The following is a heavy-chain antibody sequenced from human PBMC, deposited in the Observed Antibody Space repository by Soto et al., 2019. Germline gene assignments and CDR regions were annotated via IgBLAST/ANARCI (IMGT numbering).Heavy chain of an antibody. D-gene: IGHD6-13*01. Sequence: GESLKISCKGSGYSFTSYWIGWGRQMPGKGLEWMGIIYPGDSDTRYSPSFQGQVTISADKSISTAYLQARSLKAPNTAMYYCARIIEAAKKRDPPPFFDYWGQGTLVTVSS. J-gene: IGHJ4*02. CDR2: IYPGDSDT. CDR1: GYSFTSYW. V-gene: IGHV5-51*01. CDR3: ARIIEAAKKRDPPPFFDY.